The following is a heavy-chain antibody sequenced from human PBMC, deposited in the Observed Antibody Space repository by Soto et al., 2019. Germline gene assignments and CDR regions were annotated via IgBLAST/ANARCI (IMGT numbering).Heavy chain of an antibody. V-gene: IGHV5-51*01. CDR2: IYPGDSDT. CDR3: ARQGSSSGYDYYYYGMDV. CDR1: GYSFTSYW. Sequence: SLKISCKGSGYSFTSYWIGWVRQMPGKGLEWMGIIYPGDSDTRYSPSFQGQVTISADKSISTAYLQWSSLKASDTAMYYCARQGSSSGYDYYYYGMDVWGQGTTVTVSS. J-gene: IGHJ6*02. D-gene: IGHD6-25*01.